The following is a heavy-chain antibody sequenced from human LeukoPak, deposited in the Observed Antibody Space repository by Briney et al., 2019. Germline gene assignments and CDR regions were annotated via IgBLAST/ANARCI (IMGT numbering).Heavy chain of an antibody. CDR1: GYTFTSYY. CDR3: ARNTLGYCSGGSCYAGWFDP. V-gene: IGHV1-46*01. J-gene: IGHJ5*02. CDR2: INPSGGST. D-gene: IGHD2-15*01. Sequence: WPSVKVSCKASGYTFTSYYMHWVRQAPGQGLEWMGIINPSGGSTSYAQKFQGRVTMTRDTSTSTVYMELSSLRSEDTAVYYCARNTLGYCSGGSCYAGWFDPWGQGTLVTVSS.